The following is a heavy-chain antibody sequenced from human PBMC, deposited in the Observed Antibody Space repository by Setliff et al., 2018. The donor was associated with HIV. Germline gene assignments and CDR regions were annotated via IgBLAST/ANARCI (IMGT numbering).Heavy chain of an antibody. V-gene: IGHV3-7*03. CDR3: ARVLLRTNPLYGVASNWFDP. J-gene: IGHJ5*02. D-gene: IGHD2-8*01. CDR2: ISPEGNKK. CDR1: GFTFSDFW. Sequence: PGGSLRLSCAASGFTFSDFWMYWVRQAPGKGLEWVANISPEGNKKYYVGSVKGRFTSSRDNAKSSLFLQMSGLRPEDTAVYYCARVLLRTNPLYGVASNWFDPWGQGILVTVSS.